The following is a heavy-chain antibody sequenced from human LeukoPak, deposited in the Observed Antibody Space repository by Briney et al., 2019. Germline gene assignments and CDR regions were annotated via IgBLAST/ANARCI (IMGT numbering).Heavy chain of an antibody. CDR1: GYTFSTYG. V-gene: IGHV1-18*01. Sequence: ASVKVSCKASGYTFSTYGISWVRQGPGQGLEWMGWISGYNGNTNYAQKFQGRVTMTTDTSTSTAYMELRSLRSDDTAVYYCARDHGHDILTGYGMDVWGQGTTVTVSS. CDR3: ARDHGHDILTGYGMDV. CDR2: ISGYNGNT. D-gene: IGHD3-9*01. J-gene: IGHJ6*02.